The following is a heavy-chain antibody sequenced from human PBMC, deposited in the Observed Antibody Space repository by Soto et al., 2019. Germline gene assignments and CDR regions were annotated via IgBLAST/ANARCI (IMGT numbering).Heavy chain of an antibody. Sequence: NPSETLSLTCTVSGGSISSSSYYWGWIPQPPGKGLEWIGSIYYSGSTYYNPSLKSRVTISVDTSKNQFSLKLSSVTAADTAVYYCASPKIAFYNWFDPWGQGTLVTVS. CDR1: GGSISSSSYY. CDR3: ASPKIAFYNWFDP. V-gene: IGHV4-39*01. J-gene: IGHJ5*02. CDR2: IYYSGST. D-gene: IGHD3-3*02.